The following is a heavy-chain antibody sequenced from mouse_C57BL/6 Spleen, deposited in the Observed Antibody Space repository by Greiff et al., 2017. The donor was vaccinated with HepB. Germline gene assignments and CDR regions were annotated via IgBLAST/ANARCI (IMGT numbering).Heavy chain of an antibody. D-gene: IGHD2-3*01. CDR3: ARQIYDGYWYFDV. V-gene: IGHV1-42*01. CDR1: GYSFTGYY. J-gene: IGHJ1*03. Sequence: EVKLMESGPELVKPGASVKISCKASGYSFTGYYMNWVKQSPEKSLEWIGEINPSTGGTTYNQKFKAKATLTVDKSSSTAYMQLKSLTSEDSAVYYCARQIYDGYWYFDVWGTGTTVTVSS. CDR2: INPSTGGT.